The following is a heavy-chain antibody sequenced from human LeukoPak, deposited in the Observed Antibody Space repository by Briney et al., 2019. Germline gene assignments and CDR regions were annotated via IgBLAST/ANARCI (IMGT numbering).Heavy chain of an antibody. CDR3: AKGDYYDSSGYYYRGCYLDY. V-gene: IGHV4-59*01. D-gene: IGHD3-22*01. Sequence: PSETLSLTCTVSGGSISSYYWSWIRQPPGKGLEWIGYIYYSGSTNYNPSLKSRVTISVDTSKNQFSLKLSSVTAADTAVYYCAKGDYYDSSGYYYRGCYLDYWGQGTLVTVSS. CDR2: IYYSGST. J-gene: IGHJ4*02. CDR1: GGSISSYY.